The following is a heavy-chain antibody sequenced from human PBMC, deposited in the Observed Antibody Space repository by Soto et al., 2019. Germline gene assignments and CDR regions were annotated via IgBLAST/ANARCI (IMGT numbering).Heavy chain of an antibody. CDR1: GYTFTSYG. CDR3: AXAPAAPDY. V-gene: IGHV1-18*01. Sequence: QVQLVQSGAEVKRPGASVKVSCRASGYTFTSYGINWVRQAPGRGLEWMGWISAYNGDTNYAQSFQGRVTMTTDTXXXTVYMELRSLXTDXXXXXXXAXAPAAPDYWGQGTLVTVSS. J-gene: IGHJ4*02. CDR2: ISAYNGDT. D-gene: IGHD2-2*01.